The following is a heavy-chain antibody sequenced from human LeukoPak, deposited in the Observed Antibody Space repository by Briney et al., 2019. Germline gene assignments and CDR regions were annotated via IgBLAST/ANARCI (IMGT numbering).Heavy chain of an antibody. CDR2: ISSSGSTI. CDR3: ARAGYSYGQDYFDY. CDR1: GFTFSSYA. V-gene: IGHV3-48*04. Sequence: GGSLRLSCAASGFTFSSYAMSWVRQAPGKGLEWVSYISSSGSTIYYADSVKGRFTISRDNAKNSLYPQMNSLRAEDTAVYYCARAGYSYGQDYFDYWGQGTLVTVSS. J-gene: IGHJ4*02. D-gene: IGHD5-18*01.